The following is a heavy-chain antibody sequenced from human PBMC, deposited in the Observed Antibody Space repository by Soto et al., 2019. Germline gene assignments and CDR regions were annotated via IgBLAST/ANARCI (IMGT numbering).Heavy chain of an antibody. V-gene: IGHV3-23*01. Sequence: EVQLLESGGGLVQPGGSLRLSCAASGFTFSSYAMSWVRQAPGKGLEWVSAISGRGGSTYYADSVKGRFTISRDNSKNTLYLQMNSLRAEDTAVYYCAKSLFGVPNIDYWGQGTLVTVSS. J-gene: IGHJ4*02. D-gene: IGHD3-10*01. CDR3: AKSLFGVPNIDY. CDR1: GFTFSSYA. CDR2: ISGRGGST.